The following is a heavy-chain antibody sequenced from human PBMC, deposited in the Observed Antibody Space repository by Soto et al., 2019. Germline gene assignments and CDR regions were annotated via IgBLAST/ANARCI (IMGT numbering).Heavy chain of an antibody. CDR2: IRSKPNNYAT. CDR1: GFNFSASA. D-gene: IGHD2-21*02. V-gene: IGHV3-73*01. Sequence: GGSLRLSCTASGFNFSASAIHWVRQASGKGLEWVGRIRSKPNNYATSYGAPVNGRFTISRDDSKNTAYLQMNSLKTEDTAVYYCTRFPRGTAVTDFDYWGQGTLVTVSS. J-gene: IGHJ4*02. CDR3: TRFPRGTAVTDFDY.